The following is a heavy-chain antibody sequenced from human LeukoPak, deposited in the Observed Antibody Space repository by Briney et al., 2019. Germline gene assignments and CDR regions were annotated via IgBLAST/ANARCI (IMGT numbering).Heavy chain of an antibody. J-gene: IGHJ6*02. CDR1: GFTFSSYA. V-gene: IGHV3-30-3*01. CDR2: ISYDGSNK. D-gene: IGHD3-16*01. Sequence: GGSLRLSCAASGFTFSSYAMHWVRQAPGKGLEWVAVISYDGSNKYYADSVKGRFTISRDNSKNTLYLQMNSLRAEDTAVYYCARELGYYYYGMDVWGQGTTDTVSS. CDR3: ARELGYYYYGMDV.